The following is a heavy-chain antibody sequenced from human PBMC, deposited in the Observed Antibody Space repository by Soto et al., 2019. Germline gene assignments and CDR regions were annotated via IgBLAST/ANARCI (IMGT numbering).Heavy chain of an antibody. J-gene: IGHJ4*02. V-gene: IGHV4-39*01. Sequence: SETLSLTCSVSGGSISRNKNYWGWVRQPPGKGLEWIGSLYYSDCTDSNPSLRSRVTISVDTSKNQFSLKLSSVTAADTAVYYCARQTRLVSGDSSGYYYLMAVDYWGQGTLVPVSS. CDR3: ARQTRLVSGDSSGYYYLMAVDY. D-gene: IGHD3-22*01. CDR1: GGSISRNKNY. CDR2: LYYSDCT.